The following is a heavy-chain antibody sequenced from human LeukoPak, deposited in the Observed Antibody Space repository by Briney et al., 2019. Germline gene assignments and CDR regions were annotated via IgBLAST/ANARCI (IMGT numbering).Heavy chain of an antibody. V-gene: IGHV3-7*03. J-gene: IGHJ3*02. Sequence: GGSLRPSCAASGFTSISSWMSCVRQAPGKGLESGANIKQDGSDKYYVDSVKGRFTISRDNAKHSLYLQMNSQRAEDTGVSYCASHPKLGNDAFDIWGQGTMVTVSS. CDR3: ASHPKLGNDAFDI. D-gene: IGHD7-27*01. CDR2: IKQDGSDK. CDR1: GFTSISSW.